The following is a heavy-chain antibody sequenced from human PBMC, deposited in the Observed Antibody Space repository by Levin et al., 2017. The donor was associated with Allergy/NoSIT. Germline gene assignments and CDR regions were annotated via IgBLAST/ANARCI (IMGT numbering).Heavy chain of an antibody. D-gene: IGHD3-9*01. V-gene: IGHV3-33*01. CDR3: ARGRYFDSPRVDAFDI. J-gene: IGHJ3*02. CDR2: IWYDGSNK. Sequence: PGGSLRLSCAASGFTFSSYGMHWVRQAPGKGLEWVAVIWYDGSNKYYADSVKGRFTISRDNSKNTLYLQMNSLRAEDTAVYYCARGRYFDSPRVDAFDIWGQGTMVTVSS. CDR1: GFTFSSYG.